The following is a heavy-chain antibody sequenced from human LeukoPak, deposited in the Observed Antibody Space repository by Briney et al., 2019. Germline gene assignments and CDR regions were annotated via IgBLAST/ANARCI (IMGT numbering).Heavy chain of an antibody. CDR3: AESHDFWSGYDY. J-gene: IGHJ4*02. Sequence: GGSLRLSCAASGFTFSSYAMHWVRQAPGKGLEWVAVISYDGSNKYYADSVKGRFTISRDNSKNTLYLQMNSLRAEDTAVYYCAESHDFWSGYDYWGQGTLVTVSS. D-gene: IGHD3-3*01. V-gene: IGHV3-30-3*01. CDR2: ISYDGSNK. CDR1: GFTFSSYA.